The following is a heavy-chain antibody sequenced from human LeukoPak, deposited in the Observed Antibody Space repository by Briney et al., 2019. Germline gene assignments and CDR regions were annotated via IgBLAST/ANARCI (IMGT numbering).Heavy chain of an antibody. V-gene: IGHV1-18*01. CDR2: ISAYNGNP. CDR3: AREYCRGGSCYGVDY. Sequence: ASVKVSCKASGYTFTTSGISWVRQAPGQGLEWMGWISAYNGNPKYAQKLQGRVTMTTDTSTRTAYMELRSLRSDDTAVYYCAREYCRGGSCYGVDYWGQGTLVTVSS. CDR1: GYTFTTSG. J-gene: IGHJ4*02. D-gene: IGHD2-15*01.